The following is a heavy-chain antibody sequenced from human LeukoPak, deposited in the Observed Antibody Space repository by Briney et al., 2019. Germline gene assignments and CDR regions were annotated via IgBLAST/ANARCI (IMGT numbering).Heavy chain of an antibody. CDR2: ISAYNGNT. CDR3: AREGVWFGELSDYFDY. V-gene: IGHV1-18*01. D-gene: IGHD3-10*01. Sequence: ASVKVSCKASGGTFSSYAISWVRQAPGQGLEWMGWISAYNGNTNYAQKLQGRVTMTTDTSTSTAYMELRSLRSDDTAVYYCAREGVWFGELSDYFDYWGQGTLVTVSS. J-gene: IGHJ4*02. CDR1: GGTFSSYA.